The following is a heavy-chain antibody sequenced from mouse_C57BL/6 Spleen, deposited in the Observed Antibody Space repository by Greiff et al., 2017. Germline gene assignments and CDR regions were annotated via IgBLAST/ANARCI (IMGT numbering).Heavy chain of an antibody. D-gene: IGHD1-1*01. CDR1: GYTFTDYN. CDR2: INPNNGGT. Sequence: VQLKQSGPELVKPGASVKMSCKASGYTFTDYNMHWVKQSHGKSLEGIGYINPNNGGTSYNQKFKGKATLTVNKSSSTAYMELRSLKTEDSAVYYCARRHYGSAYWYFDVWGTGTTVTVSS. V-gene: IGHV1-22*01. J-gene: IGHJ1*03. CDR3: ARRHYGSAYWYFDV.